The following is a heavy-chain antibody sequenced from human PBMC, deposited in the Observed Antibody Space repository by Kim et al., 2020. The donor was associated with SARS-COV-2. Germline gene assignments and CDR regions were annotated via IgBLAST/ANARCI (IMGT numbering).Heavy chain of an antibody. Sequence: GGSLRLSCAASGLTFSSYWMSWVRQAPGKGLEGVASIKGDGSEKIYVDSVKGRFTISSDNAKNLLYLQMISLRAEDTAAYYCARVPLKRSIWVYFFD. V-gene: IGHV3-7*01. CDR3: ARVPLKRSIWVYFFD. CDR2: IKGDGSEK. D-gene: IGHD6-13*01. CDR1: GLTFSSYW. J-gene: IGHJ4*01.